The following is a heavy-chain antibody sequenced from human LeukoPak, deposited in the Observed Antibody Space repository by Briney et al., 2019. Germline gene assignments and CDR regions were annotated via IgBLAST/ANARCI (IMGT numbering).Heavy chain of an antibody. Sequence: GGSLRLSCVVSGFTFGNHGMSWVRQAPGKWLEWVSSIDWNGGTTAYADSVKGRFTISRDNAKDSLYLQMNSLRAEDTALYYCAREARSGSLDYWGQGILVTVSS. CDR2: IDWNGGTT. CDR3: AREARSGSLDY. CDR1: GFTFGNHG. D-gene: IGHD3-10*01. V-gene: IGHV3-20*04. J-gene: IGHJ4*02.